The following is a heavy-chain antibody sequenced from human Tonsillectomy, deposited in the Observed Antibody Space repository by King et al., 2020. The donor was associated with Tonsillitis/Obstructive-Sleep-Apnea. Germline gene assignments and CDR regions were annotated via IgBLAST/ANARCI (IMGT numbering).Heavy chain of an antibody. CDR1: GFTFRRYW. V-gene: IGHV3-7*04. J-gene: IGHJ4*02. Sequence: VQLVESGGGLVQPGGSLRLSCAASGFTFRRYWMNWVRQAPGKGLEWVANIKHDGSEKDYVDSVKGRFTISRENAKNSLYLQMNSLRAEDTAVYYCARDHIHDYWGQGTLVTVSS. D-gene: IGHD5-18*01. CDR3: ARDHIHDY. CDR2: IKHDGSEK.